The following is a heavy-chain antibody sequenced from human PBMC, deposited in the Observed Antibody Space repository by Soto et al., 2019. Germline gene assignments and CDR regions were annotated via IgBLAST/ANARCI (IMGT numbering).Heavy chain of an antibody. J-gene: IGHJ6*02. CDR1: GGSISSSSCY. CDR2: IYYSGST. D-gene: IGHD6-6*01. Sequence: SETLSLTCTVSGGSISSSSCYWGWIRQPPGKGLEWIGSIYYSGSTYYNPSLKSRVTISVDTSKNQFSLKLSSVTAADTAVYYCARDYRIAARPYYYYGMDVWGQGTTVTVSS. V-gene: IGHV4-39*02. CDR3: ARDYRIAARPYYYYGMDV.